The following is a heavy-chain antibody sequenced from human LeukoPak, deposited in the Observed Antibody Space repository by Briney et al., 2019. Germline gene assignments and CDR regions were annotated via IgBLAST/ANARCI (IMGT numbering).Heavy chain of an antibody. CDR3: AKGLINDWSALEN. CDR1: GFTFNNYA. D-gene: IGHD3-9*01. V-gene: IGHV3-23*01. J-gene: IGHJ4*02. Sequence: GGSLRLSCAASGFTFNNYAMTWVRQAPGQGLEWVSAISGSGGTTYYADSVRGRFTISGDNSKNTLYLQMNSLRAEDTAVYYCAKGLINDWSALENWGQGTLVTVSS. CDR2: ISGSGGTT.